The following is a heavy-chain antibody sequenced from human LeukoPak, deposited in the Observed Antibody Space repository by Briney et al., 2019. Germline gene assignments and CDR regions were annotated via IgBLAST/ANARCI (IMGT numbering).Heavy chain of an antibody. J-gene: IGHJ3*02. Sequence: GGSLRLSCAASGFTFTTYSMNWVRQAPGKGLEWVSSISSTSSYIYYADSVKGRFTISRDNAKNSLYLQMNSLRAEDTAVYYCAKALVPAADRSDAFDIWGQGTMVTVSS. V-gene: IGHV3-21*01. CDR2: ISSTSSYI. CDR1: GFTFTTYS. D-gene: IGHD2-2*01. CDR3: AKALVPAADRSDAFDI.